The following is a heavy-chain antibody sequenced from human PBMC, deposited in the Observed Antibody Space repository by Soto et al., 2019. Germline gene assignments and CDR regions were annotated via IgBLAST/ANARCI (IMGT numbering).Heavy chain of an antibody. CDR1: GFTLSNYG. V-gene: IGHV3-33*01. J-gene: IGHJ4*02. Sequence: PGGSLRLSCVASGFTLSNYGMHWVRQAPGKGLEWVAVIWYDGSNKYYADSVKGRFTISRDNSKNTLYLQMNSLRAEDTAVYYCARDTPTYYYDSSGYFDYWGQGTLVTVSS. D-gene: IGHD3-22*01. CDR3: ARDTPTYYYDSSGYFDY. CDR2: IWYDGSNK.